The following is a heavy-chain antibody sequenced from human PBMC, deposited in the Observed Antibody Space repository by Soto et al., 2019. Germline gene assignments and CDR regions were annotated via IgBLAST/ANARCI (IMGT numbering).Heavy chain of an antibody. J-gene: IGHJ6*03. CDR2: ISGSGGST. CDR3: APPGGLKTSDYYYYYMDV. CDR1: GFTFSSYA. V-gene: IGHV3-23*01. Sequence: EGSLRLSCAASGFTFSSYAMSWVRQAPGKGLEWVSAISGSGGSTYYADSVKGRFTISRDNSKNTLYLQMNSLRAEDTAVYYCAPPGGLKTSDYYYYYMDVWGKGTTVTVSS.